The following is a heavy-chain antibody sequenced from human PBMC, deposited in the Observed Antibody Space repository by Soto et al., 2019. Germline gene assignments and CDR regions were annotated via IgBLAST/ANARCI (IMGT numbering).Heavy chain of an antibody. J-gene: IGHJ6*02. CDR3: ARPLFRYCSGGSCYSRSGHYYYGMDV. CDR2: IIPIFGTA. V-gene: IGHV1-69*06. D-gene: IGHD2-15*01. Sequence: SVKVSCKASGGTFSSYAISWVRQAPGQGLEWMGGIIPIFGTANYAQKFQGRVTITADKSTSTAYMELSSLRSEDTAVYYCARPLFRYCSGGSCYSRSGHYYYGMDVWGQGTTVTVSS. CDR1: GGTFSSYA.